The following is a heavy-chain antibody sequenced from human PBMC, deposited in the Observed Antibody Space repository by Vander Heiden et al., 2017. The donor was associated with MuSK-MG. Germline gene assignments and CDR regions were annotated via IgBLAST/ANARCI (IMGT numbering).Heavy chain of an antibody. Sequence: QVQLVQSGAGVEKPGPSVKVPCKASGGTFSRYAISGVRQAPGQGLEWMGGIIPILGIANYTQKFQGRVTITADKSTSTAYMELSSLRSEDTAVYYWAREGGYCSSTSCPPRSNFDYWGQGTLVTVSS. CDR2: IIPILGIA. D-gene: IGHD2-2*01. CDR1: GGTFSRYA. V-gene: IGHV1-69*17. CDR3: AREGGYCSSTSCPPRSNFDY. J-gene: IGHJ4*02.